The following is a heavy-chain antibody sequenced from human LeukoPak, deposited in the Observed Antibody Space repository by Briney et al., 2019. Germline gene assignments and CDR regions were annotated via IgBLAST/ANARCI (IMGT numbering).Heavy chain of an antibody. CDR1: GGTFSSYA. J-gene: IGHJ4*02. CDR3: ARERSSSWSDYFDF. Sequence: SVKVSCEASGGTFSSYAISWVRQAPGQGLEWMGRIIPIFGTANYAQKFQGRVTITTDESTSTAYMELSSLRSEDTAVYYCARERSSSWSDYFDFWGQGTLVTVSS. D-gene: IGHD6-13*01. CDR2: IIPIFGTA. V-gene: IGHV1-69*05.